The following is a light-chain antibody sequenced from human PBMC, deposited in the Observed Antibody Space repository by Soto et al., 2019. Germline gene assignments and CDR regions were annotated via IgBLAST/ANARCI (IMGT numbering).Light chain of an antibody. Sequence: DVQMTQSPSTLSASVGDRVTITCRASQSISRWLAWYQQKPGKAPKLLIYETSSLEDGVPSRFTGSGSGTEFSLTITSLQREEFASYYCQQYRDYWTFGQGTKVDMK. V-gene: IGKV1-5*03. CDR2: ETS. CDR1: QSISRW. CDR3: QQYRDYWT. J-gene: IGKJ1*01.